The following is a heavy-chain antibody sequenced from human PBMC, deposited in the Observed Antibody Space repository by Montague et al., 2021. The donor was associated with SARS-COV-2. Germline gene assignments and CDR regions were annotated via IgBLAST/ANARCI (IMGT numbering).Heavy chain of an antibody. CDR1: GGSISSSSYY. CDR2: IYYSGST. Sequence: ETLSLTCTVSGGSISSSSYYWGWIRQPPGKGLEWIGNIYYSGSTYYNPSLKSRVTISADTSKNQFSLKLRSVTAADTAVYYCARLLPDGTVVATDIPFDSWGQGTLVTVSS. D-gene: IGHD2-21*02. CDR3: ARLLPDGTVVATDIPFDS. V-gene: IGHV4-39*01. J-gene: IGHJ4*02.